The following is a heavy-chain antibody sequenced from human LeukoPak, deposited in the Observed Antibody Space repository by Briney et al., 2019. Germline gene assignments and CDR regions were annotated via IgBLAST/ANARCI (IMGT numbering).Heavy chain of an antibody. CDR2: INSDGSTT. Sequence: GGSLRLSCGASGFTFSSYWMHWVRQAPGKGLVWISRINSDGSTTSYADSVKGRFTISRDNAKNTLYLQMNSLRAEDTAVYYCAGVRGVSPFDYWGQGTLVTVSS. V-gene: IGHV3-74*01. CDR1: GFTFSSYW. CDR3: AGVRGVSPFDY. J-gene: IGHJ4*02. D-gene: IGHD3-10*01.